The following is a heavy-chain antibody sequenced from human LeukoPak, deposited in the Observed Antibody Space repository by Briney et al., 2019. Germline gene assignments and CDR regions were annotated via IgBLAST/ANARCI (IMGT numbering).Heavy chain of an antibody. CDR3: ARDSKRPHYYYGMDV. D-gene: IGHD6-6*01. CDR1: GFTFSSYE. V-gene: IGHV3-48*03. Sequence: GGSLRLSCAASGFTFSSYEMNWVRQAPGKGLEWVSYISSSGSSIYYADSVKGRFTISRDNAKNSLYLQMNSLRAEDTAVYYCARDSKRPHYYYGMDVWGQGTTVTVSS. CDR2: ISSSGSSI. J-gene: IGHJ6*02.